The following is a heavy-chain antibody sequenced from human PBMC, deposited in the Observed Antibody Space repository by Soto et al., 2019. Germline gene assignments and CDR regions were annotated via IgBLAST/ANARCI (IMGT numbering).Heavy chain of an antibody. CDR1: GGSISSSSYY. CDR2: IYYSGST. J-gene: IGHJ4*02. V-gene: IGHV4-39*01. Sequence: TLSLTCTVSGGSISSSSYYWGWIRQPPGKGLEWIGSIYYSGSTYYNPSLKSRVTISVDTSKNQFSLKLSSVTAADTAVYYCASNSLSILTGPHTFDYWSQGTLVTVSS. CDR3: ASNSLSILTGPHTFDY. D-gene: IGHD3-9*01.